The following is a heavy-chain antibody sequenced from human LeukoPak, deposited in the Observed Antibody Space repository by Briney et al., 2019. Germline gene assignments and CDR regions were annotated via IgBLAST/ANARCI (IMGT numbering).Heavy chain of an antibody. V-gene: IGHV4-59*08. CDR1: GGSISSYY. D-gene: IGHD3-16*01. CDR3: ARLASRMGGFDY. CDR2: IYYSGST. Sequence: SETLSLTCTVSGGSISSYYWSWIRQPPGKGLEWIGYIYYSGSTNYNPSLKSRVTISVDTSKNQFSLKLSSVTAADTAVYYCARLASRMGGFDYWGQGTLVTVSS. J-gene: IGHJ4*02.